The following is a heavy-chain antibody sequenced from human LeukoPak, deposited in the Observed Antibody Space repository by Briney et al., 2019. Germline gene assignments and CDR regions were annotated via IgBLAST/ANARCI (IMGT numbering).Heavy chain of an antibody. CDR2: ISYDGSSK. CDR1: GFTFSSYG. Sequence: PGGSLRLSCAASGFTFSSYGMHWVRQAPVKGLEWVAVISYDGSSKYYADSVKGRFTISRDNSKNTLYLQMNSLRAEDTAVFYCAKGPSGYSSGDNWFDPWGQGTLVTVSS. D-gene: IGHD6-19*01. J-gene: IGHJ5*02. V-gene: IGHV3-30*18. CDR3: AKGPSGYSSGDNWFDP.